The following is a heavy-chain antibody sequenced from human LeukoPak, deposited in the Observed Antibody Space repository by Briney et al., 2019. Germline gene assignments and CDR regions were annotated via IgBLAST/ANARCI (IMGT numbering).Heavy chain of an antibody. CDR2: VYPSDSDT. CDR1: GYSFTSYW. V-gene: IGHV5-51*01. J-gene: IGHJ5*02. CDR3: ARQRRGGYSLT. Sequence: GGSLKISCKGSGYSFTSYWIGWVRQMPGKGLEWMGIVYPSDSDTKYSPSFQGQVTISADKSISTAYLQWSSLKASDTAIYYCARQRRGGYSLTWGQGTLVTVSS. D-gene: IGHD5-12*01.